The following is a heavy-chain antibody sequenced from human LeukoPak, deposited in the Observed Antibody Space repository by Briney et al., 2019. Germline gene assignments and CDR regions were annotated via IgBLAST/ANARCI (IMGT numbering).Heavy chain of an antibody. Sequence: PGGSLRLSCAASGFTFSSSVMSWVRQAPGKGLEWVSAISSSGYGTYYTDSVKGRFTISRDNSKNTLYVQMNSLRAEDTAVYFCASSDLSDYNAFDMWGQGTMVTVSS. D-gene: IGHD4-11*01. CDR3: ASSDLSDYNAFDM. V-gene: IGHV3-23*01. CDR1: GFTFSSSV. J-gene: IGHJ3*02. CDR2: ISSSGYGT.